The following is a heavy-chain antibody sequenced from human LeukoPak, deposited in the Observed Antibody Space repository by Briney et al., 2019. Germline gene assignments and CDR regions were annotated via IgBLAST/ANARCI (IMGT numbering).Heavy chain of an antibody. CDR2: IYYSGST. Sequence: SQTLSLTCTVSGGSISSGGYYWSWIRQHPGKGLEWIGYIYYSGSTYYNPSLKSRVTISADTSKNQFSLKLSSVTAADTAVYYCASNRVIWFGEFNYYYGMDVWGKGTTVTVSS. CDR3: ASNRVIWFGEFNYYYGMDV. J-gene: IGHJ6*04. D-gene: IGHD3-10*01. CDR1: GGSISSGGYY. V-gene: IGHV4-31*03.